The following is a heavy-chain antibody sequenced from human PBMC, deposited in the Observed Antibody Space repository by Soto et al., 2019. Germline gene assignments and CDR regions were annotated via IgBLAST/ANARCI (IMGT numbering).Heavy chain of an antibody. J-gene: IGHJ4*02. Sequence: QVQLVQSGAEVKKPGASVKVSCKVSGYTLTELSMHWVRQAPGKGLEWMGGFDPEDGETIYAQQFQGRIFMTDATSTQTAHKVRSSPGSEDAADYYCRAAVRLRRRLFDYWGQGTLVTVSS. D-gene: IGHD5-12*01. CDR1: GYTLTELS. V-gene: IGHV1-24*01. CDR2: FDPEDGET. CDR3: RAAVRLRRRLFDY.